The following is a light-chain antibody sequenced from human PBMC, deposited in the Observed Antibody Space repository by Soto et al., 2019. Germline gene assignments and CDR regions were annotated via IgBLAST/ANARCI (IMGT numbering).Light chain of an antibody. V-gene: IGKV3-20*01. CDR3: QQYGSSPIT. J-gene: IGKJ4*01. Sequence: EIELTQSPGTLSLSPGERATLSCRASQSVSSSYLAWYQQKPGQAPRLLIYGASSRATGIPDRFSGSGSGTDFTLTISRLEPEDFAVYYCQQYGSSPITFGGGTKVDIK. CDR2: GAS. CDR1: QSVSSSY.